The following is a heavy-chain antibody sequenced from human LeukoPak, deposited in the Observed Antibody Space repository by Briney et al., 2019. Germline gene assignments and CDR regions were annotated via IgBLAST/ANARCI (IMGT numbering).Heavy chain of an antibody. CDR2: IYTSGST. J-gene: IGHJ5*02. CDR3: ARADYDYVWGSYRYKESFDP. Sequence: SETLSLTCTVSGNSISSGDYYWSWIRQPAGKGLEWIGRIYTSGSTTYNPSLKSRVTISGDTSENQFSLKLSSVTAAGTAVYYCARADYDYVWGSYRYKESFDPWGQGTLVTVSS. D-gene: IGHD3-16*02. CDR1: GNSISSGDYY. V-gene: IGHV4-61*02.